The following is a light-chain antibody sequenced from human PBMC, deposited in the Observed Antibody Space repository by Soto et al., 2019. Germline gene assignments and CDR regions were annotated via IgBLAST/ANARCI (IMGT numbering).Light chain of an antibody. J-gene: IGLJ2*01. CDR2: DVS. CDR1: SSDDGGYNY. CDR3: SSYTSSSSVV. V-gene: IGLV2-14*01. Sequence: QSALTQPASVSGSPGQSITISCPGTSSDDGGYNYVSWYQQQPGKAPKPMIYDVSNRPSGVSNRFSGSMSGNTASLTISGIQAEDEADYYCSSYTSSSSVVFGGGTKLTVL.